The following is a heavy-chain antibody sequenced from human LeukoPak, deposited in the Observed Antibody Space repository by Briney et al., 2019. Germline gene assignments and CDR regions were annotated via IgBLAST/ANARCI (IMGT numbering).Heavy chain of an antibody. V-gene: IGHV4-59*01. J-gene: IGHJ3*02. CDR3: ARARSSYSSGWSAFDI. CDR1: GGSISSYY. D-gene: IGHD6-19*01. CDR2: IYYSGST. Sequence: PSETLSLTCTVSGGSISSYYWSWIRQPPGKGLEWIGYIYYSGSTNHNPSLKSRVTISVDTSKNQFSLKLSSVTAADTAVYYCARARSSYSSGWSAFDIWGQGTMVTVSS.